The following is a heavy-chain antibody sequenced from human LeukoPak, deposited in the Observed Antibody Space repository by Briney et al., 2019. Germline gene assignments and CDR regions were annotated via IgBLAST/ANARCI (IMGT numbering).Heavy chain of an antibody. D-gene: IGHD6-13*01. J-gene: IGHJ4*02. Sequence: ALRLSCAASGFTFDDYAMHWVRQAPGKGLEWVSGISWNSGSIGYADSVKGRFTISRDNAKNSLYLQMNSLRAEDTALYYCAKDNKRIIAAAGHFGYWGQGTLVTVSS. CDR3: AKDNKRIIAAAGHFGY. V-gene: IGHV3-9*01. CDR2: ISWNSGSI. CDR1: GFTFDDYA.